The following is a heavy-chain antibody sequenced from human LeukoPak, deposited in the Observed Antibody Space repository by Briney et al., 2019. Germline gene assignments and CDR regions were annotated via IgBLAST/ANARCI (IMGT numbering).Heavy chain of an antibody. J-gene: IGHJ4*02. Sequence: PGGSLRLSCAASGFTFSSYGMHWVRQAPGKGLGWVAYIRFDGTIKYYGDFVKGRFIISRQNSRNTLQLQMNSLRVEDTAVYYCCGYSSGWYCDHWGQGTLVTVSS. CDR1: GFTFSSYG. V-gene: IGHV3-30*02. CDR3: CGYSSGWYCDH. D-gene: IGHD6-19*01. CDR2: IRFDGTIK.